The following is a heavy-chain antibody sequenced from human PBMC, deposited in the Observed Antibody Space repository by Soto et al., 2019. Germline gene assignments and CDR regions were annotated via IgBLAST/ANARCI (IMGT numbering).Heavy chain of an antibody. CDR2: LDQSGGT. CDR1: GDSLRGQS. D-gene: IGHD3-16*01. V-gene: IGHV4-34*01. Sequence: QVQLQQWGAGLLKASETLSLTCAVVGDSLRGQSWNWIRQSPGKGLEWIGELDQSGGTNYNPSLKSRSIISDVTAKNQFSLTLTSVTAADTAGYYCAREDSYVLSGESLDVWGQGTTFTVSS. CDR3: AREDSYVLSGESLDV. J-gene: IGHJ6*02.